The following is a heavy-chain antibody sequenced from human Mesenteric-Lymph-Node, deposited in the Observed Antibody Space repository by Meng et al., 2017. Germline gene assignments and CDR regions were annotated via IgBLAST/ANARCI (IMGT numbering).Heavy chain of an antibody. Sequence: GESLKISCAASGFTVSSNYMSWVRQAAGKGLEWVSTIRSSDSATYYADSVKGRFTISRDNSKNTLYLQMSSLRAEDTAFYYCLKGGWGSVFDYWGQGALVTVSS. D-gene: IGHD3-16*01. V-gene: IGHV3-23*01. CDR3: LKGGWGSVFDY. J-gene: IGHJ4*01. CDR1: GFTVSSNY. CDR2: IRSSDSAT.